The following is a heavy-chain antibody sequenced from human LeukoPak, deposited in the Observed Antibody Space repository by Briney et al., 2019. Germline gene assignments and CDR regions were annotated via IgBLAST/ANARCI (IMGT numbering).Heavy chain of an antibody. J-gene: IGHJ6*02. CDR1: GYTFTSYD. CDR3: ARSPSRSGARHYYYGMDV. D-gene: IGHD3-3*01. Sequence: ASVKVSCKASGYTFTSYDINWVRQATGQGLEWMGWMNPNSGNTGYAQKFQGRVTMTRNTSISTAYMELSSLRSEDTAVYYCARSPSRSGARHYYYGMDVWGRGTTVTVSS. CDR2: MNPNSGNT. V-gene: IGHV1-8*02.